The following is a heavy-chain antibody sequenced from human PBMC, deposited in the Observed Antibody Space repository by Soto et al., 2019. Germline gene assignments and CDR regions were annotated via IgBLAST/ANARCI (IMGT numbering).Heavy chain of an antibody. CDR3: AKDKTLSGWYAFDY. J-gene: IGHJ4*02. D-gene: IGHD6-19*01. Sequence: EVQLVESGGGLVQPGRSLRLSCAASGFTFDDYAMHWVRQAPGKGLEWVSGISWNSGSIGYADSVKGRFTISRDNAKNSLYLQMNSPRAEDTALYYCAKDKTLSGWYAFDYWGQGTLVTVSS. CDR1: GFTFDDYA. CDR2: ISWNSGSI. V-gene: IGHV3-9*01.